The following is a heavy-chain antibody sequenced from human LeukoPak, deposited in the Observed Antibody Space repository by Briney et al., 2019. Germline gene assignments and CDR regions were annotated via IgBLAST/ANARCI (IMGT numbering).Heavy chain of an antibody. CDR3: ARHRLTYDILTGYYIYWFDP. CDR1: GGSISSYY. D-gene: IGHD3-9*01. J-gene: IGHJ5*02. Sequence: PSETLSLTCTVSGGSISSYYWSWIRQPPGKGLEWIGEINHSGSTNYNPSLKSRVTISVDTSKNQFSLKLSSVTAADTAVYYCARHRLTYDILTGYYIYWFDPWCQGTLVTVSS. CDR2: INHSGST. V-gene: IGHV4-34*01.